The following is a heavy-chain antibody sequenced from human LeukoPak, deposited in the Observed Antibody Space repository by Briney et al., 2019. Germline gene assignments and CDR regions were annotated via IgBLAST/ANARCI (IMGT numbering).Heavy chain of an antibody. J-gene: IGHJ4*02. D-gene: IGHD3-10*01. V-gene: IGHV3-23*01. CDR2: ISGSGGST. CDR3: AKDMVRGVLTSGEYYFDY. Sequence: GGSLRLSCEASGFRFSSYAMSWVRQAPGKGLEWVSVISGSGGSTYYADSVKGRFTISRDSSKNTLYLQMNSLRVDDTAVYYCAKDMVRGVLTSGEYYFDYWGQGILVTVSP. CDR1: GFRFSSYA.